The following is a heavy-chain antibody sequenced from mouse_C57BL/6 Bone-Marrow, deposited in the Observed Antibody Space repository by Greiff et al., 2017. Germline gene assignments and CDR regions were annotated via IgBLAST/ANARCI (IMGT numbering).Heavy chain of an antibody. CDR3: ARSPDYYGSSYCYAMDY. CDR2: IDPANGNT. D-gene: IGHD1-1*01. V-gene: IGHV14-3*01. Sequence: EVQLQQSVAELVRPGASVKLSCTASGFNIKNTYMHWVKQRPEQGLEWIGRIDPANGNTKYAPKFQGKATITADTSSNTAYLQLSSLTSEDTAIYYCARSPDYYGSSYCYAMDYWGQGTSVTVSS. CDR1: GFNIKNTY. J-gene: IGHJ4*01.